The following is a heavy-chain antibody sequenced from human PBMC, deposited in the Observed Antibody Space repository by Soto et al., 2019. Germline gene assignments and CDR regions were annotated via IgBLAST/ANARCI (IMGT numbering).Heavy chain of an antibody. CDR3: AKDRYFYDNYNMNV. Sequence: GGSLRLSCAASGFPFDDYAMHWVRQAPGKGLEWVSGISWNSGSVGYADSVKGRFTVSRDNAKNSLYLQMNSLRVEDTALYYCAKDRYFYDNYNMNVWGQGTTVTVSS. CDR2: ISWNSGSV. J-gene: IGHJ6*02. V-gene: IGHV3-9*01. CDR1: GFPFDDYA. D-gene: IGHD3-22*01.